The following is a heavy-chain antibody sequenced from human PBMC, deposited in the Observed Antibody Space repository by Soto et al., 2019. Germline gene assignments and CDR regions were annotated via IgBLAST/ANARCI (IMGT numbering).Heavy chain of an antibody. Sequence: TSETLSLTCAVSSGSITNDGWWTWVRQSPGKGLEWIGEVHHSGRSGSTNYNPSLRSRASISLDKSKTQVSLRLSSVTAADTAVYYCAITTRAFCTPDIWGQGTTVTVSS. CDR1: SGSITNDGW. CDR3: AITTRAFCTPDI. V-gene: IGHV4-4*02. CDR2: VHHSGRSGST. D-gene: IGHD2-2*01. J-gene: IGHJ3*02.